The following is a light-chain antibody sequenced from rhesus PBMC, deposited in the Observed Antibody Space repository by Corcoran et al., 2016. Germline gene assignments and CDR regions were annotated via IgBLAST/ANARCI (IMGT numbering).Light chain of an antibody. CDR3: LRSSNLFT. CDR2: GAS. Sequence: EIVMTQSPATLALSPGERATLSCRASQSVSNYFAWYHPKPGPAPRLRIYGASSRATCLPDRFSGSGSWTNFTLTISSLEPEDVGVYFCLRSSNLFTFGPGTKLDIK. CDR1: QSVSNY. V-gene: IGKV3-24*04. J-gene: IGKJ3*01.